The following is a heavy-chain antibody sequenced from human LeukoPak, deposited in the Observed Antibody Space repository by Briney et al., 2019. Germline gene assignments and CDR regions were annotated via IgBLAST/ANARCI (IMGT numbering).Heavy chain of an antibody. V-gene: IGHV4-39*01. D-gene: IGHD6-13*01. CDR1: GGSISSSSYY. Sequence: PSETLSLTCTVSGGSISSSSYYWGWIRQPPGKGLEWIGSIYYSGSTYYNPSLKSRVTISVDTSKNQFSLKLSSVTAADTAVYYCARFSPLAAAAPDYWGQGTLVTVSS. J-gene: IGHJ4*02. CDR3: ARFSPLAAAAPDY. CDR2: IYYSGST.